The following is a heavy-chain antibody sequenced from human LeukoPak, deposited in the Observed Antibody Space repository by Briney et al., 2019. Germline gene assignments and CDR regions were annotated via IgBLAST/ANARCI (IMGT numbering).Heavy chain of an antibody. CDR2: ISAYNGNT. Sequence: ASVKVSCKAPGYTFTSYGISWVRQAPGQGLEWMGWISAYNGNTNYAQKLQGRVTMTTDTSTSTAYMELRSLRSDDTAVYYCARDMASGSYGAFDIWGQGTMVTVSS. CDR1: GYTFTSYG. CDR3: ARDMASGSYGAFDI. V-gene: IGHV1-18*01. D-gene: IGHD1-26*01. J-gene: IGHJ3*02.